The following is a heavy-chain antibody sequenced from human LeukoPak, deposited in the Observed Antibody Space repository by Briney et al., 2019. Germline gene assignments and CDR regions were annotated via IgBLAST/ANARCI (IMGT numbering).Heavy chain of an antibody. CDR1: GGAIGVHF. V-gene: IGHV4-59*11. CDR3: ARDPPGLDGAFDL. D-gene: IGHD6-19*01. J-gene: IGHJ3*01. CDR2: VPYLGST. Sequence: PSETLCLTCTVSGGAIGVHFWNWIRQPPGKGLEWIGYVPYLGSTSYNPSLRSRVSISVDPSKPLLSLTLTSVTAADTAMYFCARDPPGLDGAFDLWGQGTMVTVSS.